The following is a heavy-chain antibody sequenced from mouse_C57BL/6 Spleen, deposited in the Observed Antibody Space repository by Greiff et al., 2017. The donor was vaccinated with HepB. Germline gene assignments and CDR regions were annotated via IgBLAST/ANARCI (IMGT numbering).Heavy chain of an antibody. D-gene: IGHD1-1*01. CDR3: ARVVAWYFDV. CDR2: INPNNGGT. CDR1: GYTFTDYN. J-gene: IGHJ1*03. Sequence: VQLKESGPELVKPGASVKIPCKASGYTFTDYNMDWVKQSHGKSLEWIGDINPNNGGTIYNQKFKGKATLTVDKSSSTAYMELRSLTSEDTAVYYCARVVAWYFDVWGTGTTVTVSS. V-gene: IGHV1-18*01.